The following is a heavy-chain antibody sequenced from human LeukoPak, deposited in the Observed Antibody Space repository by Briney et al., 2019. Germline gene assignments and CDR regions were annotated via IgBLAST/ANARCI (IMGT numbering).Heavy chain of an antibody. CDR2: IYYSGST. Sequence: SETLSLNCTVSGGSISSGGYYWSWIRQHPGKGLEWIGYIYYSGSTYYNPSLKSRVTISVDTSKNQFSLKLSSVTAADTAVYYCARLTTWDYGMDVWGQGTTVTVSS. CDR3: ARLTTWDYGMDV. D-gene: IGHD7-27*01. V-gene: IGHV4-31*03. J-gene: IGHJ6*02. CDR1: GGSISSGGYY.